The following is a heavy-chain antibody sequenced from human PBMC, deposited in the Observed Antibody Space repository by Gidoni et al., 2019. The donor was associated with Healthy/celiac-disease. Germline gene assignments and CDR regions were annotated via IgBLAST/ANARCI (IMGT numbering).Heavy chain of an antibody. V-gene: IGHV3-66*01. Sequence: EVQLVESGRGLLQPGCSLSLSCAASGFTVISDYMSWFRHAQGKGLEWVSVIYSGGSTYYADAVKGRFTISRDKSKNTLYLQMNSLRAEDTAVYYCASLAYCGGDCYNPGDFDLWGRGTLVTVSS. CDR3: ASLAYCGGDCYNPGDFDL. CDR2: IYSGGST. J-gene: IGHJ2*01. D-gene: IGHD2-21*02. CDR1: GFTVISDY.